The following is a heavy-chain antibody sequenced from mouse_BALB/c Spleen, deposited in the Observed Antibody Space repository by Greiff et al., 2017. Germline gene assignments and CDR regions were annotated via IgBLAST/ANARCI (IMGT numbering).Heavy chain of an antibody. CDR3: ARHRYDVAMDY. D-gene: IGHD2-14*01. CDR1: GFTFSSYT. V-gene: IGHV5-12-2*01. Sequence: EVKLVESGGGLVQPGGSLKLSCAASGFTFSSYTMSWVRQTPEKRLERVAYISNGGGSTYYPDTVKGRFTISRDNAKNTLYLQMSSLKSEDTAMYYCARHRYDVAMDYWGQGTSVTVSS. CDR2: ISNGGGST. J-gene: IGHJ4*01.